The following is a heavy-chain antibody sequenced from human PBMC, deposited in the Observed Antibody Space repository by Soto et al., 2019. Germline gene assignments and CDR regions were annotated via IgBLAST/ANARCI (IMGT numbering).Heavy chain of an antibody. Sequence: GAALHLSCEGSGYSFTSYLISRVRQMPGKGREWMGRIDPSDSYTNYSPSFQGHVTTSADKSISTAYLQWSSLKASDTAMYYGARHLSGDFDYWGQGTLVTVSS. CDR1: GYSFTSYL. CDR2: IDPSDSYT. J-gene: IGHJ4*02. V-gene: IGHV5-10-1*01. CDR3: ARHLSGDFDY.